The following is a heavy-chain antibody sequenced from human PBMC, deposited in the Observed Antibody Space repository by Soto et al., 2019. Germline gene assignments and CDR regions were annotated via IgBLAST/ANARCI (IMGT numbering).Heavy chain of an antibody. CDR3: ARGELLRLELDYYYYGMDV. J-gene: IGHJ6*02. V-gene: IGHV1-69*01. CDR1: GGTFSSYA. D-gene: IGHD5-12*01. CDR2: IIPIFGTA. Sequence: QVQLVQSGAEVKKPGSSVKVSCKASGGTFSSYAISWVRQAPGQGLEWMGGIIPIFGTANYAQKFQGRVTITADESTSTAYMELSSLRSEDTAVYYCARGELLRLELDYYYYGMDVWGQGTTVTVSS.